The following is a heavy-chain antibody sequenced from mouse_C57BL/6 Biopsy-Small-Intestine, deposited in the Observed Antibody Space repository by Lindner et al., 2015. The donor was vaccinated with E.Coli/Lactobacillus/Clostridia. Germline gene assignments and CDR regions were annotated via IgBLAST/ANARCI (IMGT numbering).Heavy chain of an antibody. CDR1: GYTFISYV. V-gene: IGHV1-14*01. CDR2: INPYNDVI. J-gene: IGHJ4*01. CDR3: AIRSYYALDY. Sequence: VQLQESGPELVKPGASVKMSCKASGYTFISYVMYWVNQKPGQGLEWIGYINPYNDVIKYNEKFKGKATLTSDKSSTTVYMELSSLTSEDSAVYYCAIRSYYALDYWGQGTSVTVSS. D-gene: IGHD2-12*01.